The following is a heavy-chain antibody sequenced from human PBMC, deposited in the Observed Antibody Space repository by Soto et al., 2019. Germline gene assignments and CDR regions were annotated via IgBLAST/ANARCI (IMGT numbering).Heavy chain of an antibody. V-gene: IGHV3-7*05. Sequence: GGSLRLSCAASGFTLSSYWMSWVRQAPGKGLEWVANIKQDGSEKYYVDSVKGRFTISRDTAKSSLYLQLNSLRAEDTAVYYCARTAAGMAFDIWGQGTMVTVSS. J-gene: IGHJ3*02. D-gene: IGHD6-13*01. CDR2: IKQDGSEK. CDR1: GFTLSSYW. CDR3: ARTAAGMAFDI.